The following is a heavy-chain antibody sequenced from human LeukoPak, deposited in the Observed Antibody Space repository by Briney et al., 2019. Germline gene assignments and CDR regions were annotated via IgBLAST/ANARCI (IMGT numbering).Heavy chain of an antibody. J-gene: IGHJ6*03. CDR1: GGSFSGYY. Sequence: SETLSLTCAVYGGSFSGYYWSWIRQPPGKGLEWIGEINHSGSTNYNPSLKSRVTISVDTSKNQFSLKLSSVTAADTAVYYCARPRRIYSNYGYYYYYYMDVWGKGTTVTISS. V-gene: IGHV4-34*01. CDR3: ARPRRIYSNYGYYYYYYMDV. CDR2: INHSGST. D-gene: IGHD4-11*01.